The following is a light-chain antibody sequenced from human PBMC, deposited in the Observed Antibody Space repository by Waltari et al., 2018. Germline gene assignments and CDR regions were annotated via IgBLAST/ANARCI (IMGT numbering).Light chain of an antibody. J-gene: IGLJ3*02. CDR1: NIGSKR. V-gene: IGLV3-21*01. CDR2: FDS. CDR3: YLWHRNSDHWV. Sequence: YVLTQPPSVSVAPGQTATTTCRGDNIGSKRVQWYPQKPGQAPLLVIYFDSDRPSGIPERFSGSNSGNTATLTINRVEAGDEADYYCYLWHRNSDHWVFGGGTKLTVL.